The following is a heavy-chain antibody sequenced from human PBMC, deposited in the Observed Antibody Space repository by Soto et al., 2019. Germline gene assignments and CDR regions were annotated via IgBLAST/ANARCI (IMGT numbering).Heavy chain of an antibody. D-gene: IGHD6-19*01. V-gene: IGHV1-69*01. CDR1: GGTFSSYA. Sequence: QVQLVQSGAEVKKPGSSVKVSCKASGGTFSSYAISWVRQAPGQGLEWMVEIIPIFGTANYAQKFQGRVTITADESTNTAYMELSSLISEDTAVYYCARGGQWLLAEYFQHWGQGTLVTVSS. CDR3: ARGGQWLLAEYFQH. J-gene: IGHJ1*01. CDR2: IIPIFGTA.